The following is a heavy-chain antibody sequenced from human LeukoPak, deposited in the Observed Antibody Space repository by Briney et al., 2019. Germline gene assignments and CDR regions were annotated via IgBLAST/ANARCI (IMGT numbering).Heavy chain of an antibody. V-gene: IGHV3-48*04. Sequence: GGSLRLSCAASGFTFSSYSMNWVRQASGKGLEWVSYISSSSSTIYYADSVKGRFTISRDNAKNSLYLQMNSLRAEDTAVYYCARDGGITMVRGVIRTFDYWGQGTLVTVSS. CDR3: ARDGGITMVRGVIRTFDY. CDR1: GFTFSSYS. CDR2: ISSSSSTI. J-gene: IGHJ4*02. D-gene: IGHD3-10*01.